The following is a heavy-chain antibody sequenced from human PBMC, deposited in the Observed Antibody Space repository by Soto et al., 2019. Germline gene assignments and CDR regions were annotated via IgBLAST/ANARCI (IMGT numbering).Heavy chain of an antibody. D-gene: IGHD6-19*01. CDR2: INAGNGNT. CDR3: ARAVAVPADFDY. J-gene: IGHJ4*02. Sequence: ASVKVSCKASGYTFTGYAMHWVRQAPGQRLEWMGWINAGNGNTKYSQKFQGRVTITRDTSASTAYMELSSLRSEDTAVYYCARAVAVPADFDYWGKGTLVTVAS. V-gene: IGHV1-3*01. CDR1: GYTFTGYA.